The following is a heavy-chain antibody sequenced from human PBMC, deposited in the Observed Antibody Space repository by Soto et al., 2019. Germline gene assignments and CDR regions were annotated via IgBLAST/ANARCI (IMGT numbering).Heavy chain of an antibody. CDR2: ISAYNGNT. Sequence: QVQLVQSGAEVKKPGASVKVSCKASGYTFTSYGISWVRQAPGQGLEWMGWISAYNGNTKYAQMLQGSVTMTTDTSTRTPYMALRRPRSAVRSVYYCAIDSPPVDYWGQGTLVTVSS. CDR1: GYTFTSYG. J-gene: IGHJ4*02. V-gene: IGHV1-18*01. CDR3: AIDSPPVDY.